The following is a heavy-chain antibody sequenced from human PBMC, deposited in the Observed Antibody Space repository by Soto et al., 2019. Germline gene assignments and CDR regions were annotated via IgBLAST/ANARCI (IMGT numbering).Heavy chain of an antibody. CDR3: ARFAPAYCGGDCYSDPFDP. D-gene: IGHD2-21*02. V-gene: IGHV4-38-2*02. J-gene: IGHJ5*02. Sequence: SETLSLTCTVSGYSISSGYYWGWIRQPPGKGLEWIGSIYHSGSTYYNPSLKSRVTISVDTSKNQFSLKLSSVTAADTAVYYCARFAPAYCGGDCYSDPFDPWGQGTLVTVSS. CDR1: GYSISSGYY. CDR2: IYHSGST.